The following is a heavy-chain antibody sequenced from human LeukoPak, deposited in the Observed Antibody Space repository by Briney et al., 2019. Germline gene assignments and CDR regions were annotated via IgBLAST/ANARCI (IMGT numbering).Heavy chain of an antibody. CDR3: AGDTPPGGDYYFDY. CDR1: GFSFSTYG. D-gene: IGHD3-16*01. Sequence: GGPLRLSCAASGFSFSTYGMHWLRQAPGKALEWVALIWNAGTNTYYADSVKGRFTISRDNSKNTLYLQMNSLRAEDTAVYYCAGDTPPGGDYYFDYWGQGTLVIVSS. J-gene: IGHJ4*02. CDR2: IWNAGTNT. V-gene: IGHV3-33*01.